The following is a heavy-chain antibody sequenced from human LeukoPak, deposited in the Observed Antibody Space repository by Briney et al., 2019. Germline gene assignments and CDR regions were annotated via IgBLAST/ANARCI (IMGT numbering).Heavy chain of an antibody. CDR1: GYTFTSYD. J-gene: IGHJ5*02. CDR3: ARPAGTPWDWFDP. CDR2: MYPNSGNT. Sequence: ASVKVSCKASGYTFTSYDINWVRQATGQGLEWMGWMYPNSGNTGYAQKFQGRVTMTRNTSISTAYMELSSLRSEDTAVYYCARPAGTPWDWFDPWGQGTLVTVSS. D-gene: IGHD6-13*01. V-gene: IGHV1-8*01.